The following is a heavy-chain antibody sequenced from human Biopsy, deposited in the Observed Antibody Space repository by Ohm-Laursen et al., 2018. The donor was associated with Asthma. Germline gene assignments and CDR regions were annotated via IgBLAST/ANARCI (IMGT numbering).Heavy chain of an antibody. V-gene: IGHV3-30-3*01. Sequence: SLRLSCTASGFTFHNYVMHRVRQAPGKGLEWVAGIFFDGSNKYYADSVKGRFTISRDNSRNTLHLEMNSLRAEDTAVYFCAKEVFPGWELRRGPDSWGQGTLVTVSS. CDR3: AKEVFPGWELRRGPDS. D-gene: IGHD1-26*01. CDR2: IFFDGSNK. J-gene: IGHJ4*02. CDR1: GFTFHNYV.